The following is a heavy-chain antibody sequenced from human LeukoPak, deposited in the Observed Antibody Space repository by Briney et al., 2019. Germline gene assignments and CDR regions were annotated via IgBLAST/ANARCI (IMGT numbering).Heavy chain of an antibody. CDR1: SGSIRSYY. CDR2: INFSGTT. Sequence: SETLSLTCTVPSGSIRSYYWSWIRQPPGEGPEWIGYINFSGTTNYNPSLKSRVTISADTSKDQFSLKLTSVTAADTAMYYCARGPGPLYSGRDVGARGTRVTVP. V-gene: IGHV4-59*01. J-gene: IGHJ6*04. CDR3: ARGPGPLYSGRDV.